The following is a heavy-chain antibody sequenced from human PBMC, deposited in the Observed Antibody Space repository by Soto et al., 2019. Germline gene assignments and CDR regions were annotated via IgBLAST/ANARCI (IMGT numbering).Heavy chain of an antibody. CDR2: IYYSGST. CDR1: GGSISSYY. Sequence: SETLSLTCTVSGGSISSYYWNWIRQPPGKGLEWIGYIYYSGSTNYNPPLKSRVTISVDTSKNQFSLKLSSVTAADTAVYYCARHEAPSGWYFDYWGQGTLVTV. J-gene: IGHJ4*02. CDR3: ARHEAPSGWYFDY. D-gene: IGHD6-19*01. V-gene: IGHV4-59*08.